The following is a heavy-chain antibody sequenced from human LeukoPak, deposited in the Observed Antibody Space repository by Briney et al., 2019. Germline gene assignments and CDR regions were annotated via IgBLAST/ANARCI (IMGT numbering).Heavy chain of an antibody. CDR1: GVSISSYY. CDR3: ARRQPGIAAAGTFDY. D-gene: IGHD6-13*01. V-gene: IGHV4-59*08. J-gene: IGHJ4*02. Sequence: PSETLSLTCTVSGVSISSYYWSWIRQPPRKGLEGIGYIYYSGSTNYNPSLKSRVTISVDTSKNQVSLKLSSVTAADTAVYYCARRQPGIAAAGTFDYWGQGTLVTVSS. CDR2: IYYSGST.